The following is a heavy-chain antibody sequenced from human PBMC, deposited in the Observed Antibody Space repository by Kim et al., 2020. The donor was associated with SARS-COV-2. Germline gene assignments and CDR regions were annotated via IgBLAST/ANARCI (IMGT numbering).Heavy chain of an antibody. CDR2: ISWNRGSI. V-gene: IGHV3-9*01. CDR3: AKDLDTYYYDSSFDY. CDR1: GFTFDDYA. J-gene: IGHJ4*02. Sequence: GGSLRLSCAASGFTFDDYAMHWVRQAPGKGLEWVSGISWNRGSIGYADSVKGRFTISRDNAKNSLYLQMNSLRAEDTALYYCAKDLDTYYYDSSFDYWGQGTLVTVSS. D-gene: IGHD3-22*01.